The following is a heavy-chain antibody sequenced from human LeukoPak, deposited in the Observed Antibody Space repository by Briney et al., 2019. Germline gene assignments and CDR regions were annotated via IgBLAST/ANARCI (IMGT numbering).Heavy chain of an antibody. Sequence: SETLSLTCTVSGGSISSYYWSWIRQPPGKGLEWIGYIYYSGGTNYNPSLKSRVTISVDTSKNQFSLKLSSVTAADTAVYYCAREISDFWSGYSPSYYFDYWGQGTLVTVSS. V-gene: IGHV4-59*01. D-gene: IGHD3-3*01. CDR1: GGSISSYY. CDR3: AREISDFWSGYSPSYYFDY. CDR2: IYYSGGT. J-gene: IGHJ4*02.